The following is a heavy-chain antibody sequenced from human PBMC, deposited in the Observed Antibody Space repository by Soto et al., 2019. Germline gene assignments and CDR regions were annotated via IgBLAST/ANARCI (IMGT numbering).Heavy chain of an antibody. J-gene: IGHJ4*02. CDR2: INPSGGST. D-gene: IGHD3-10*01. V-gene: IGHV1-46*03. CDR1: GYTFTSYY. CDR3: ARAMETSDFDD. Sequence: QVQLVQSGAEVKKPGASVKVSCKASGYTFTSYYMHWVRQAPGQGLEWMGIINPSGGSTSYAQKFQGRVTMTRDPATSTVYMELSSLRSEDTAVYSCARAMETSDFDDWGQGTLVTVSS.